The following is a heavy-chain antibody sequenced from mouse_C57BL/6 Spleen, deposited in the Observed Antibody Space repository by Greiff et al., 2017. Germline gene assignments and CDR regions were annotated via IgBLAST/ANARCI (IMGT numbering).Heavy chain of an antibody. Sequence: QVQLKESGAELVRPGASVTLSCKASGYTFTDYEMHWVKQTPVHGLEWIGAIDPETGGTAYNQKFKGKAILTADKSSSTAYMELRSLTSEDSAVYYCTRYDYDEYYAMDYWGQGTSVTVSA. CDR1: GYTFTDYE. CDR3: TRYDYDEYYAMDY. J-gene: IGHJ4*01. CDR2: IDPETGGT. D-gene: IGHD2-4*01. V-gene: IGHV1-15*01.